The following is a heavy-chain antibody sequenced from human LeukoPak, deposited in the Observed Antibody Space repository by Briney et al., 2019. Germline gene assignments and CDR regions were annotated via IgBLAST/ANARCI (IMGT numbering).Heavy chain of an antibody. Sequence: GGSLRLSCAASGFAFSSYWMSWVRQAPGKGLEWVANIKKDGSEKYYVDSVKGRFTISRDNAKNSLYLQMNSLRAEDTAVYYCARDPHSGNYGTYYYYYMDVWGKGTTVTISS. CDR2: IKKDGSEK. D-gene: IGHD1-26*01. CDR3: ARDPHSGNYGTYYYYYMDV. J-gene: IGHJ6*03. CDR1: GFAFSSYW. V-gene: IGHV3-7*01.